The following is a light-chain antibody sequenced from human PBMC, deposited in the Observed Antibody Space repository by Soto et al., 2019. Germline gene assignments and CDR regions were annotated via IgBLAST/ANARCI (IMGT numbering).Light chain of an antibody. CDR1: SSDVGGYNY. J-gene: IGLJ1*01. CDR3: SSYKSSSAYV. Sequence: QSALTQPASVSGSPGQSITISCTGTSSDVGGYNYVSWYQQHPGKAPKLMIYDVSNRPSGVSNRFSGSKSGNTASLTISGLQAEDEADYSCSSYKSSSAYVFGTGTKVTVL. CDR2: DVS. V-gene: IGLV2-14*01.